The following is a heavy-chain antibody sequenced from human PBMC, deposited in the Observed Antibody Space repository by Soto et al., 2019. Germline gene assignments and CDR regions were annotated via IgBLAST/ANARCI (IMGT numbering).Heavy chain of an antibody. Sequence: LRLSCVASGFTFSSYAMSWVRQAPGKGLEWVSAISGSGGSTYYADSVKGRFTISRDNSKNTLYLQMNSLRAEDTAVYYCARFYSYDSSGYPNWGRGTLVAVSS. V-gene: IGHV3-23*01. D-gene: IGHD3-22*01. CDR2: ISGSGGST. J-gene: IGHJ4*02. CDR3: ARFYSYDSSGYPN. CDR1: GFTFSSYA.